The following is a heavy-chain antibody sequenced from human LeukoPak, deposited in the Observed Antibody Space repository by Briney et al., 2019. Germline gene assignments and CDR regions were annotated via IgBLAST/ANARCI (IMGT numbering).Heavy chain of an antibody. D-gene: IGHD4-11*01. Sequence: GASVKVSCKASGYTFTGYYMHWVRQAPGQGLEWMGWISAYNGNTNYAQKFQGRVTMTTDTSTSTAYMELRSLRSDDTAVYYCAKLQSGYYGMDVWGQGTTVTVSS. CDR3: AKLQSGYYGMDV. CDR2: ISAYNGNT. V-gene: IGHV1-18*04. CDR1: GYTFTGYY. J-gene: IGHJ6*02.